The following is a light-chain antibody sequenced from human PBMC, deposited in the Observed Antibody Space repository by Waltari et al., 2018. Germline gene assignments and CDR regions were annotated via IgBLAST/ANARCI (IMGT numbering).Light chain of an antibody. CDR3: QVWDSGTNHYV. Sequence: SYELTQPPSVSVAPGQTARITCDGDKIGSKNVHWYQHKPDRPSGIPERFSGSNSGNTAALTISRVDAGDEAEYYCQVWDSGTNHYVFGTVTKVTVL. V-gene: IGLV3-21*02. J-gene: IGLJ1*01. CDR1: KIGSKN.